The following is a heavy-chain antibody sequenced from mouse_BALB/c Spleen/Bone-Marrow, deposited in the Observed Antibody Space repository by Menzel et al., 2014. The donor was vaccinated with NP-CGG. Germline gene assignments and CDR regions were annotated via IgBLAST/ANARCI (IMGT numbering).Heavy chain of an antibody. V-gene: IGHV1-80*01. Sequence: QVQLQQSGAELVRPGSSVKISCKASGYAFSSYWMNWVKQRPGQGLEWIGQVYPGDGDTNYNGKFKGKATLTADKSSSPAYMQLSSLTSEDSAVYFCAREDGSSPFAYWGQGTLVTVSA. CDR1: GYAFSSYW. J-gene: IGHJ3*01. CDR2: VYPGDGDT. CDR3: AREDGSSPFAY. D-gene: IGHD1-1*01.